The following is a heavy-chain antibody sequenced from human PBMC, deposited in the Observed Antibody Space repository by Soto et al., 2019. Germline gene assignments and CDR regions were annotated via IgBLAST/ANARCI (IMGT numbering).Heavy chain of an antibody. CDR1: GGTVASSHW. V-gene: IGHV4-4*02. J-gene: IGHJ5*02. Sequence: QVQLQESGPRLVKPSGSLSLTCGVSGGTVASSHWWSWVRQSPGGGLEWIGNVYHTGDTNFNPSLQSRVTISVDKSNNQLSLRLNSLTAADMAVYFCAREIVTAGGNNYFDPWGPGTLVTVSS. D-gene: IGHD2-21*02. CDR3: AREIVTAGGNNYFDP. CDR2: VYHTGDT.